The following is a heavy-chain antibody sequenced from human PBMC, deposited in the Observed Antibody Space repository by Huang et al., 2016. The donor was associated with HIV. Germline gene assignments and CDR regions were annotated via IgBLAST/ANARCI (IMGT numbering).Heavy chain of an antibody. V-gene: IGHV4-61*09. CDR3: AAVGRHYDGSGYYYLAVDI. Sequence: QVQVQESGPGLVKPSQTLSLTCTVSGGSINNGTYYWSWIRQPAGKGLAWIGLSFTSGVTNDQPSLKSRRTFSVDTSKNQFARRLSSVTAADTAVYYCAAVGRHYDGSGYYYLAVDIWGRGTMVTVSS. D-gene: IGHD3-22*01. CDR2: SFTSGVT. J-gene: IGHJ3*02. CDR1: GGSINNGTYY.